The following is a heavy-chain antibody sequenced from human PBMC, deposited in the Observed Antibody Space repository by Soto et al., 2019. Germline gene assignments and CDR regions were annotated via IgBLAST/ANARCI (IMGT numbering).Heavy chain of an antibody. D-gene: IGHD5-12*01. Sequence: ESGGGLVKPGGSLTLSCAASGFTFSNAWVTWVRQAPGKGLEWVGRIKSKTEGVTKDYAAPVKGRFTLSRDDSKNTVYLLMNDLKTEDTAVYYCTRVGRSAYDYWGRGTLVTVSS. V-gene: IGHV3-15*01. CDR3: TRVGRSAYDY. CDR1: GFTFSNAW. CDR2: IKSKTEGVTK. J-gene: IGHJ4*02.